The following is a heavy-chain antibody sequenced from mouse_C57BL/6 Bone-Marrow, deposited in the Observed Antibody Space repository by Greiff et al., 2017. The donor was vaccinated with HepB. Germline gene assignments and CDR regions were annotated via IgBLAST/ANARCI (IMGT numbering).Heavy chain of an antibody. J-gene: IGHJ3*01. Sequence: VQLMESGAELARPGASVKLSCKASGYTFTSYGISWVKQRTGQGLEWIGEIYPRSGNTYYNEKFKGKATLTADKSSSTAYMELRSLTSEDSAVYFCARERGYYYGSRPWFAYWGQGTLVTVSA. CDR1: GYTFTSYG. CDR3: ARERGYYYGSRPWFAY. V-gene: IGHV1-81*01. D-gene: IGHD1-1*01. CDR2: IYPRSGNT.